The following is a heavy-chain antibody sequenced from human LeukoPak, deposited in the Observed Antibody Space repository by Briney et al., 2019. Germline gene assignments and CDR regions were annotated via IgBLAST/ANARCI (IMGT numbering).Heavy chain of an antibody. CDR2: IYYSGST. CDR3: ARAKYSGWPDFDY. J-gene: IGHJ4*02. D-gene: IGHD6-19*01. CDR1: GYSISSGYY. V-gene: IGHV4-28*03. Sequence: SEALSLTCAVSGYSISSGYYWGWIRQPPGKGLEWIGYIYYSGSTNYNPSLKSRVTMSVDTSKNQFSLKLSSVTAADTAVYYCARAKYSGWPDFDYWGQGTLVTVSS.